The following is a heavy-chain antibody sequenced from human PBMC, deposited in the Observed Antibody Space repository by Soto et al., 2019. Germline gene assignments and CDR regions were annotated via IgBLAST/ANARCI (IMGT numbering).Heavy chain of an antibody. D-gene: IGHD1-26*01. V-gene: IGHV3-23*01. Sequence: EVQLLQSGGDLVQPGGSLRVSCVASGFSFSNFAMSWVRQAPGKGLEWVSGIRGSGAESHYADSVRGRFTISRDNSKNTVYLEMHSLNVGDTAVYYCARSEGADGVVWFDTWGQGPLVTVSS. CDR1: GFSFSNFA. CDR3: ARSEGADGVVWFDT. J-gene: IGHJ5*02. CDR2: IRGSGAES.